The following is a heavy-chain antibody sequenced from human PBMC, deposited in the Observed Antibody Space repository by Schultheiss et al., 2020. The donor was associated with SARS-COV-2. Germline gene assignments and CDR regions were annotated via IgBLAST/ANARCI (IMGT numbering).Heavy chain of an antibody. V-gene: IGHV6-1*01. CDR1: GDSVSSNSAA. Sequence: SQTLSLTCAISGDSVSSNSAAWNWIRQSPSRGLEWLGRTYYRSKWYNDYAPSLKSRIIINVDTSKNQFSLQLSSVTPEDTAVYYCARDLGEQWLVDAFDIWGQGTMVTVSS. D-gene: IGHD6-19*01. CDR3: ARDLGEQWLVDAFDI. CDR2: TYYRSKWYN. J-gene: IGHJ3*02.